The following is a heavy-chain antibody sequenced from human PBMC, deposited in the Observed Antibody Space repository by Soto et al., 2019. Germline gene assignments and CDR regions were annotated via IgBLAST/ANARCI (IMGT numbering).Heavy chain of an antibody. Sequence: QVQLVQSGTEVKKPGSSVKVSCKASGGTFSRYAINWVRQAPGQGLEWMGGITPIFGTPNYAQKFQGRVTITADGSTKTAYMELRRLRSEDTAVYYCAQTLGLAVSGPGRFDLWGRGTLVTVNS. CDR1: GGTFSRYA. J-gene: IGHJ2*01. CDR2: ITPIFGTP. D-gene: IGHD6-19*01. V-gene: IGHV1-69*12. CDR3: AQTLGLAVSGPGRFDL.